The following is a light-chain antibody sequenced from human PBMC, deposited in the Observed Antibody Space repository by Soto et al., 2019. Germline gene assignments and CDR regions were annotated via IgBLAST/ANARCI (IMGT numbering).Light chain of an antibody. J-gene: IGKJ5*01. CDR3: QQSYTMPLT. Sequence: DLQMTQSPSSLSASVGDRVSITCRASQDITNYLSWYQSKPGKAPKLLIFAATHLQSGVPSRFSGSGSGTDFTLTISSLQPEDFATYFCQQSYTMPLTFGQGTRLEIK. CDR1: QDITNY. V-gene: IGKV1-39*01. CDR2: AAT.